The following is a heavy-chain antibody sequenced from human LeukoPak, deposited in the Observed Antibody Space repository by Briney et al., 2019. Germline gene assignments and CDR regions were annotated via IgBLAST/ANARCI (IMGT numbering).Heavy chain of an antibody. CDR1: GGSISGYY. D-gene: IGHD3-10*01. V-gene: IGHV4-59*08. J-gene: IGHJ3*02. CDR3: ASRSGSFSDALDI. Sequence: SETLSLTCTVSGGSISGYYWSWIRQPPGKGLEWIGFIYYSGSTNYNPSLKSRITISIDTSKNQFSLKLSSVTAADTAVYYCASRSGSFSDALDIWGQGTLVTVSS. CDR2: IYYSGST.